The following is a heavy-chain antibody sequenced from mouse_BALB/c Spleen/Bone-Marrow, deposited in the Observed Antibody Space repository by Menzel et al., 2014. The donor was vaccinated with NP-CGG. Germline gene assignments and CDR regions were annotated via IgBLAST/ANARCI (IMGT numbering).Heavy chain of an antibody. CDR3: AREKYGNYYAMDY. CDR2: IWGDGTT. D-gene: IGHD2-10*02. V-gene: IGHV2-6-7*01. Sequence: VQVVESGPGLVAPSLSLSITCTVSGFSLTGFGINWIRQPPGKGLEWLGMIWGDGTTDYNSALKSRLSIKKDNSKSQVFLKMNSLQAGDTARYYCAREKYGNYYAMDYWGQGTSVTVSS. J-gene: IGHJ4*01. CDR1: GFSLTGFG.